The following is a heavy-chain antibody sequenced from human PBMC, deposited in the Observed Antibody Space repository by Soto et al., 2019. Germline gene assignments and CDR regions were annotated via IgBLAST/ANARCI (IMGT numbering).Heavy chain of an antibody. Sequence: SETLSLTCTVSGGSVNSYNYFWGWIRQPPGKGLEWVGNIYYSGSTYYNPSLKTRATISVDRSNNQFSLRLSSVTAADTAVYSCARHQDRGAQQLVEFGRWGQGILVTVSS. CDR1: GGSVNSYNYF. V-gene: IGHV4-39*01. CDR3: ARHQDRGAQQLVEFGR. D-gene: IGHD6-13*01. J-gene: IGHJ5*02. CDR2: IYYSGST.